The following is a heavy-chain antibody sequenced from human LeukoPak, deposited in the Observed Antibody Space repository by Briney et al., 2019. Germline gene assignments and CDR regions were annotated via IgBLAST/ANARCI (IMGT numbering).Heavy chain of an antibody. D-gene: IGHD6-13*01. J-gene: IGHJ6*02. CDR3: AKYRVGQQLVPRYYYYGMDV. V-gene: IGHV3-23*01. Sequence: PGGSLRLSCAASGFTFSSYAMSWVRQAPGKGLEWVSAISGSGGSTYYADSVKGRFTISRDNAKNSLYLQMNSLRAEDTAVYYCAKYRVGQQLVPRYYYYGMDVWGQGTTVTVSS. CDR2: ISGSGGST. CDR1: GFTFSSYA.